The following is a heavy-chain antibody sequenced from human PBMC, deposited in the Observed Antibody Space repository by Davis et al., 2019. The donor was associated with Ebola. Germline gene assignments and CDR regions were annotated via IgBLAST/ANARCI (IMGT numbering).Heavy chain of an antibody. J-gene: IGHJ4*02. CDR3: ARDTVQGDGYSHFDY. D-gene: IGHD5-24*01. Sequence: PSETLSLTCTVSGGSVSSGSYYWSWIRQPPGKGLEWIGYIYYSGSTNYNPSLKSRVTISVDTSKNQFSLKLSSVTAADTAVYYCARDTVQGDGYSHFDYWGQGTLVTVSS. V-gene: IGHV4-61*01. CDR1: GGSVSSGSYY. CDR2: IYYSGST.